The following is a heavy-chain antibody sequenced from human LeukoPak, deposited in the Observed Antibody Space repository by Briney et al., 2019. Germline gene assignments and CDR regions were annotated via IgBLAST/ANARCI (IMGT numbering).Heavy chain of an antibody. V-gene: IGHV3-23*01. D-gene: IGHD3-10*01. J-gene: IGHJ4*02. CDR3: AKDPMVYYYGSGGSVFDY. CDR1: GFTFSSYA. CDR2: ISGSGGST. Sequence: GGSLRLSCAASGFTFSSYAMSWVRQAPGEGLEWGSAISGSGGSTYYADSVKGRFTISRDNSKNTLYLQMNSLRAEDTAVYYCAKDPMVYYYGSGGSVFDYWGQGTLVTVSS.